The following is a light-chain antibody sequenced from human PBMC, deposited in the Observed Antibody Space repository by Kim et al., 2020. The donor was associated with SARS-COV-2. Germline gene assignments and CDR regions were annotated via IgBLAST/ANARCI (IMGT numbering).Light chain of an antibody. CDR1: IGPVTSGHF. J-gene: IGLJ3*02. Sequence: GGTVTLTCGSSIGPVTSGHFPYWFQQKPGQAPRTLIYDTSNKPSWTPARFSGSLLGDRAALTLSGAQSEDEAEYYCLLSFGGVRWVFGGGTQLTVL. CDR2: DTS. V-gene: IGLV7-46*01. CDR3: LLSFGGVRWV.